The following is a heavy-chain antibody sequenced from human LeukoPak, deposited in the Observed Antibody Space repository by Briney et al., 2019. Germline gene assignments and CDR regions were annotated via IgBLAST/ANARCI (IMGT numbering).Heavy chain of an antibody. D-gene: IGHD6-19*01. Sequence: GASVKVSCKASGYTFTSYYMHWVRQAPGQGLEWMGIINPSGGSTSYAQKFQGRVTMTRDTSTSTVYMELSSLRSEDTAVYYCAREPRVGNRYSSGLNWFDPWGQGTLVTVSS. V-gene: IGHV1-46*01. CDR3: AREPRVGNRYSSGLNWFDP. J-gene: IGHJ5*02. CDR2: INPSGGST. CDR1: GYTFTSYY.